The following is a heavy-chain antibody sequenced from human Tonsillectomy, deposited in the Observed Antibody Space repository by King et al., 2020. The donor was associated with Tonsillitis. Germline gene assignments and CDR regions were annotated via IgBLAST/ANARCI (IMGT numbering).Heavy chain of an antibody. D-gene: IGHD1-26*01. V-gene: IGHV4-38-2*02. CDR2: IYHNGGP. Sequence: QLQESGPGLVKPSETLSLTCTVSGYSMTTGYYWGWIRQPPGKGLEWFGSIYHNGGPLDNPSLKSRVTMSGDASKNRFSQKLNSLTAADTAVYYCAREYSGSYFDHWGQGTLVTVSS. J-gene: IGHJ4*02. CDR3: AREYSGSYFDH. CDR1: GYSMTTGYY.